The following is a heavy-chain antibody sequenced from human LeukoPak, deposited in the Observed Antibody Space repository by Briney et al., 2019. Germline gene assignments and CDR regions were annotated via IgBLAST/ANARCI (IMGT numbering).Heavy chain of an antibody. CDR3: ARDLIGPQVRGSYLDY. Sequence: PSGTLSLTCAVSGDSVSSGTWWSWVRQPPGKGLEGIGQIYHSGSTNYNPSLKSPVTISGDKSKNQFSLKLSSVTAAESAVYYCARDLIGPQVRGSYLDYWGQGTLVTVSS. CDR1: GDSVSSGTW. J-gene: IGHJ4*02. V-gene: IGHV4-4*02. D-gene: IGHD1-26*01. CDR2: IYHSGST.